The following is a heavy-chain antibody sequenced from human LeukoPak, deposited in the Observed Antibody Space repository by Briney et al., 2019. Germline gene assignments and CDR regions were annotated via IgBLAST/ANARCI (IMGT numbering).Heavy chain of an antibody. V-gene: IGHV3-21*01. CDR3: ARDQSYLGTYGDLDY. D-gene: IGHD2-21*02. Sequence: GGSLRLSCVVSGFTFSSHSMNWVRQASGKGLEWVSSISSSGTYRNYADSLKGRFTISRDNAKNSLYLQMNSLRVEDTAVYYCARDQSYLGTYGDLDYWGQGTLVTVSS. CDR1: GFTFSSHS. J-gene: IGHJ4*02. CDR2: ISSSGTYR.